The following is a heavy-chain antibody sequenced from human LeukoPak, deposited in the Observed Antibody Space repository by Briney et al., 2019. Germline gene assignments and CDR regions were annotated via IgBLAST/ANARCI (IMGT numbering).Heavy chain of an antibody. CDR3: ATDGAGFDT. CDR1: GFTFNDYY. V-gene: IGHV3-11*01. J-gene: IGHJ5*02. CDR2: INIGGTNT. Sequence: PGASLRLSCAAPGFTFNDYYMSWIRQAPGKGLEWLSYINIGGTNTHYADSVKGRFTISRDNAKKSLYLEMNNLRAEDTAVYYCATDGAGFDTWGQGVLVTVSS.